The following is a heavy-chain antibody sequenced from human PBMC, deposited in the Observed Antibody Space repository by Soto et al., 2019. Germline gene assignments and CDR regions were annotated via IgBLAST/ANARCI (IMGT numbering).Heavy chain of an antibody. CDR3: ARRPTGDPI. CDR1: GGSISSTDG. CDR2: IHHGGST. J-gene: IGHJ4*02. V-gene: IGHV4-4*02. Sequence: QVQLQESGAGLVKPSGTLSLTCAVSGGSISSTDGWCWVRQPQGKGLEWVGEIHHGGSTNYHPPRQSRVTRPVYRHEKQLSLTLNSVPSLDRGVYYCARRPTGDPIWGQGSLVTVSS. D-gene: IGHD2-21*02.